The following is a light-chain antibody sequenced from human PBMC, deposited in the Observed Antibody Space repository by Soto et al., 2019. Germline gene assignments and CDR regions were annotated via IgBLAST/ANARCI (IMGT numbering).Light chain of an antibody. V-gene: IGKV3-15*01. Sequence: EISMTQSPATLSVSPGERVTLSCRASQSVDINLAWFQQRPGQAPRLLIYAASTRATGIPARFSVSGSGTVFTLTISSLQSEDFAVYFCQQYHYWYTFGPGTEMEMK. J-gene: IGKJ2*01. CDR2: AAS. CDR1: QSVDIN. CDR3: QQYHYWYT.